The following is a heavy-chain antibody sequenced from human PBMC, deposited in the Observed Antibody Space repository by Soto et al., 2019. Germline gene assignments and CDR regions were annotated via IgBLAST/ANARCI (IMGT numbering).Heavy chain of an antibody. CDR1: GYTFTSYG. CDR2: ISAHNGNT. CDR3: ARGRYGDY. Sequence: QVHLVQSGAEVKKPGASVKVSCKASGYTFTSYGITWVRQAPGQGLEWMGWISAHNGNTDYAQKLQGRVIVTRDPSPNKAYLELRSLIFGDPAVYYCARGRYGDYWGQGALVTVSS. V-gene: IGHV1-18*01. D-gene: IGHD1-1*01. J-gene: IGHJ4*02.